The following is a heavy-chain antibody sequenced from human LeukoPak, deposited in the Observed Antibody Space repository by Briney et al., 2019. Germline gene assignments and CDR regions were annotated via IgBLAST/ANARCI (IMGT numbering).Heavy chain of an antibody. Sequence: SETLSLTCTVSGGSISSYYWSWIRQTPGKGLEWIGYIYYSGGTNYNPSLKSRVTISVDTSKNQFSLKLSSVTTADTAVYYCAREYCGSISCSFDYWGQGTLVTVSS. J-gene: IGHJ4*02. D-gene: IGHD2-2*01. CDR1: GGSISSYY. CDR3: AREYCGSISCSFDY. V-gene: IGHV4-59*01. CDR2: IYYSGGT.